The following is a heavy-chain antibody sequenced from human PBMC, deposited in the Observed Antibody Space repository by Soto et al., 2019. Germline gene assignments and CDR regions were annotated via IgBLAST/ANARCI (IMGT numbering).Heavy chain of an antibody. D-gene: IGHD6-13*01. CDR1: GFTFSSFT. CDR3: TRDASRDSSARGWFDP. J-gene: IGHJ5*02. Sequence: GGSLRLSCAASGFTFSSFTMHWVRQAPGKGLEWVSTICSNSAYIYYTDALRGRFTISRDNAKNSLHLQMTSLRAEDTAVYYCTRDASRDSSARGWFDPWGSGTLVTVS. V-gene: IGHV3-21*01. CDR2: ICSNSAYI.